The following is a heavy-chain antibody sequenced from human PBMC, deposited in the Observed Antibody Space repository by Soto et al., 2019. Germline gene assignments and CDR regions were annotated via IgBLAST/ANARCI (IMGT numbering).Heavy chain of an antibody. CDR3: ARHFYYSMDV. V-gene: IGHV4-4*02. Sequence: NGNWWSWVRQPRGKGLEWIGEIYHSGTTNSNPSLKSRVTISVDKSKNQFSLELTSVTAADTAVYYCARHFYYSMDVWGQGTTVT. J-gene: IGHJ6*02. CDR1: NGNW. CDR2: IYHSGTT.